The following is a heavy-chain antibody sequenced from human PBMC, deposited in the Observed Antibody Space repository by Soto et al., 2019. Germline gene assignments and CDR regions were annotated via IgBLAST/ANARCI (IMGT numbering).Heavy chain of an antibody. Sequence: EVQLLESGGGLVQPGGSLRLSCAASGFSFSTYAMSWVRQAPGKGLEWVSAVSGSGGRTYYADSVKGRFTISRDNSKNTLYLQINSLRAEDTSLYYCAKEKYSSGFVDFWGRGTLVTVSS. CDR3: AKEKYSSGFVDF. V-gene: IGHV3-23*01. CDR2: VSGSGGRT. D-gene: IGHD6-19*01. CDR1: GFSFSTYA. J-gene: IGHJ2*01.